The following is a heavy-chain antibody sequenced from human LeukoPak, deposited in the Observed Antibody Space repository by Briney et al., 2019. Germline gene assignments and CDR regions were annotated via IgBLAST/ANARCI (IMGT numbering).Heavy chain of an antibody. V-gene: IGHV3-30-3*01. D-gene: IGHD6-19*01. J-gene: IGHJ1*01. CDR1: GFTLSSYA. CDR3: ARDHSSDWYSLVVTSEYFQH. CDR2: ISYDGNNK. Sequence: GGSLRLSCAASGFTLSSYAMHWVRQAPGKGLEWVAVISYDGNNKYYADSVKGRFTMSRDNAKNSLFLQMTTLRDEDTAMYYCARDHSSDWYSLVVTSEYFQHWGQGTLVTVSS.